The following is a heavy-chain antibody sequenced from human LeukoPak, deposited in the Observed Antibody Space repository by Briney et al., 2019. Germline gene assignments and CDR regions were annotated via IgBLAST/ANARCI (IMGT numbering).Heavy chain of an antibody. CDR2: IYYSGST. Sequence: SETLSLTCTVYGGSFSSSSYYWGWIRQPPGKGLEWIGSIYYSGSTYYNPSLKSRVTISVDTSKDQLSLKLSSVTAAATAVYYCARVPGYCTDGVCPRRWFDPWGQGTLVTVSS. CDR1: GGSFSSSSYY. J-gene: IGHJ5*02. V-gene: IGHV4-39*07. D-gene: IGHD2-8*01. CDR3: ARVPGYCTDGVCPRRWFDP.